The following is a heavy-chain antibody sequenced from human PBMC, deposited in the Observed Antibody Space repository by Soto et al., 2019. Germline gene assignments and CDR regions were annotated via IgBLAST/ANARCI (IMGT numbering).Heavy chain of an antibody. D-gene: IGHD5-18*01. V-gene: IGHV2-5*02. J-gene: IGHJ3*02. CDR1: GFSLSTSGVG. Sequence: QITLKESGPTLVKPTQTLTLTCTFSGFSLSTSGVGVGWIRQPPGKALEWLALIYWDDDKRYSPSLKSRLTNPKETTKNQVVLTMTNMDPVDTATYYCAHSGDTAMVGAFDIWGQGTMVTVSS. CDR3: AHSGDTAMVGAFDI. CDR2: IYWDDDK.